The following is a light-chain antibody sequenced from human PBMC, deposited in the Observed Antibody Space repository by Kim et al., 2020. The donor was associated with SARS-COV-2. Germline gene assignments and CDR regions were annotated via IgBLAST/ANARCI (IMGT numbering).Light chain of an antibody. Sequence: ITGAGAPIDIGLHNYASWYQQHPCKAPKLIIYAVNNRPSGVSDRFSGSKSGNTASLTISGLQAEDEAEYFCSSYTRSKNLYVVFGGGTQLTVL. J-gene: IGLJ2*01. CDR3: SSYTRSKNLYVV. CDR2: AVN. V-gene: IGLV2-14*04. CDR1: PIDIGLHNY.